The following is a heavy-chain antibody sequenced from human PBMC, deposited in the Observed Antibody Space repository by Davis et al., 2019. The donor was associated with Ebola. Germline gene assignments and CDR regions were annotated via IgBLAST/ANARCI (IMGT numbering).Heavy chain of an antibody. CDR3: ARGLFWSGMDV. D-gene: IGHD1-1*01. Sequence: GESLKISCAASGFTFSSYSMNWVRQAPGKGLEWVSSISSSSSYIYYADSVKGRFTISRDNAKNSLYLQMNSLRAEDTAVYYCARGLFWSGMDVWGQGTTVTVSS. CDR2: ISSSSSYI. V-gene: IGHV3-21*01. J-gene: IGHJ6*02. CDR1: GFTFSSYS.